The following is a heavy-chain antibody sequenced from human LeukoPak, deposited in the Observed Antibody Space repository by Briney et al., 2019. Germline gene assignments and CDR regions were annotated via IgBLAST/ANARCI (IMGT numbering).Heavy chain of an antibody. CDR1: GFAFSTYS. CDR3: ARDLSSGYSYYFDY. V-gene: IGHV3-48*01. Sequence: GGSLRLSCAASGFAFSTYSMNWVRQAPGKGLEWVSYISSSSSTICYADSVKGRFTISRDNAKNSLYLQMNSLRAEDTAVYYCARDLSSGYSYYFDYWGQGTLVTVSS. J-gene: IGHJ4*02. D-gene: IGHD3-22*01. CDR2: ISSSSSTI.